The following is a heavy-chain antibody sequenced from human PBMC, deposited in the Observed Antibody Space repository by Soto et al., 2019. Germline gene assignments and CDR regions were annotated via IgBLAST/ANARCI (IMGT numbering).Heavy chain of an antibody. D-gene: IGHD6-6*01. J-gene: IGHJ6*02. Sequence: PSETLSLTCTVSGGSISSGDYYWSWIRQPPGKGLEWIGYIYYSGSTYYNPSLKSRVTISVDTSKNQFSLKLSSVTAADTAVYYCARAGSSSPSSYYYYYGMDVWGQG. V-gene: IGHV4-30-4*01. CDR1: GGSISSGDYY. CDR3: ARAGSSSPSSYYYYYGMDV. CDR2: IYYSGST.